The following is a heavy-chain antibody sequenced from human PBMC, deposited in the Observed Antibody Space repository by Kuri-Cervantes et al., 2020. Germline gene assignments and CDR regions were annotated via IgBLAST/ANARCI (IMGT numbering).Heavy chain of an antibody. J-gene: IGHJ4*02. Sequence: GESLKISCAASGFTFGNHAMTWVRQAPGKGLEWVSLVSGGGGTKYYAGSVKGRFTISRDNSNNALYLHMKSLGADDTAIYYCARDGDGYSGYGFFDFWGQGTLVTVSS. CDR3: ARDGDGYSGYGFFDF. CDR1: GFTFGNHA. V-gene: IGHV3-23*01. D-gene: IGHD5-12*01. CDR2: VSGGGGTK.